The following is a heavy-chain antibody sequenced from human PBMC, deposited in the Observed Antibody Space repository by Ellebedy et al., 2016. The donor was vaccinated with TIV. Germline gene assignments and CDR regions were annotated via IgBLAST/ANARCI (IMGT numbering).Heavy chain of an antibody. V-gene: IGHV3-13*01. CDR2: IGTAGDT. CDR3: ARFTRRDGYSYFDY. Sequence: GGSLRLSCAASGFTFSSYDMHWVRQGTGKGLEWASAIGTAGDTYYPGSVKGRFTISRENAKNSLYLQITSLRAEDTAVYYCARFTRRDGYSYFDYWGQGTLVTVSS. CDR1: GFTFSSYD. J-gene: IGHJ4*02. D-gene: IGHD5-24*01.